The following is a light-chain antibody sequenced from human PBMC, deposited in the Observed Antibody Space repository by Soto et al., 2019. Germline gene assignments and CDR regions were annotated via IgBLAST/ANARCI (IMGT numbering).Light chain of an antibody. Sequence: DIQMTQSPSSLAASVGDRVTITCRAGQSISNYLNWYQQKPGKAPKLLIYAASSLQSGVPSRFSGSGSGTDFTLTIRSLQPEDFASYYCQQSFSTLWTFGQGTKVEI. CDR2: AAS. V-gene: IGKV1-39*01. CDR3: QQSFSTLWT. J-gene: IGKJ1*01. CDR1: QSISNY.